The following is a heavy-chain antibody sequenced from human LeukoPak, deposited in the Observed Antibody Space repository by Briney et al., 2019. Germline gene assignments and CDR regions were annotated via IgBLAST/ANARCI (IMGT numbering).Heavy chain of an antibody. Sequence: GASVKVSCKASGYTFTGYWIHWVRQAPGQGFEWMGWINPNNGGTNYAQKFQGRVTMTRDTSTSTVCMESSSLISDDTAVYYCTRGVLPARFDSWGQGTLVTVTS. J-gene: IGHJ5*01. CDR1: GYTFTGYW. CDR2: INPNNGGT. V-gene: IGHV1-2*02. CDR3: TRGVLPARFDS. D-gene: IGHD2-2*01.